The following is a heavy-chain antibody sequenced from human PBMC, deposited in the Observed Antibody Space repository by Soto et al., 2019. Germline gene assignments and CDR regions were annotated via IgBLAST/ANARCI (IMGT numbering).Heavy chain of an antibody. CDR2: IYYSGST. V-gene: IGHV4-31*03. CDR3: ARTDIVVVPAAIRASSLDV. Sequence: PSETLSLTCTVSGGSISSGGYYWSWIRQHPGKGLEWIGYIYYSGSTYYNPSLKSRVTISVDTSKNQFSLKLSSVTAADTAVYYCARTDIVVVPAAIRASSLDVWGQGTMVTVSS. J-gene: IGHJ6*02. D-gene: IGHD2-2*02. CDR1: GGSISSGGYY.